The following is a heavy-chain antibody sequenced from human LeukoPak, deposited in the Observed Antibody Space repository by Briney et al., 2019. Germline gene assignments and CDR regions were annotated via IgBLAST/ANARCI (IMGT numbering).Heavy chain of an antibody. D-gene: IGHD2-15*01. CDR3: AKGYCSGGSCYSGFDY. V-gene: IGHV4-34*01. CDR1: GGSFSGYY. J-gene: IGHJ4*02. Sequence: PETLSLTCAVYGGSFSGYYWSWIRQPPGKGLEWIGEISHSGSTNYNPSLKSRVTISVDTSKNQFSLKLSSVTAADTAVYYCAKGYCSGGSCYSGFDYWGQGTLVTVSS. CDR2: ISHSGST.